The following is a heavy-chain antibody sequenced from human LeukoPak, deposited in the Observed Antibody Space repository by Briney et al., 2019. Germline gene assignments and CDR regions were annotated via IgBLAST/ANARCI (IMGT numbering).Heavy chain of an antibody. CDR1: GFTFSDYY. V-gene: IGHV3-11*01. Sequence: GGSLRLSCAASGFTFSDYYMSWIRQAPGKGLEWVSYISSSGSTIYYADSVKGRFTISRDNAKNSLYLQMNSPRAEDTAVYYCARTPITGVTTYYFDYWGQGTLVTVSS. CDR3: ARTPITGVTTYYFDY. D-gene: IGHD3-10*01. CDR2: ISSSGSTI. J-gene: IGHJ4*02.